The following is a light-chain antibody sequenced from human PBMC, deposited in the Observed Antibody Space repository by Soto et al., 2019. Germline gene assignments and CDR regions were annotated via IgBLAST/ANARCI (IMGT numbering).Light chain of an antibody. Sequence: EIVLTQSPGTLSLSPGERATLSCRASQSISSSYLAWYQQKPGQAPRILIYGASSRATGIPDRFSGSGSGTDFTLTSSRLEPEDSAVYYCQQYGSSPHTFGQGTKLEIK. CDR1: QSISSSY. CDR3: QQYGSSPHT. J-gene: IGKJ2*01. CDR2: GAS. V-gene: IGKV3-20*01.